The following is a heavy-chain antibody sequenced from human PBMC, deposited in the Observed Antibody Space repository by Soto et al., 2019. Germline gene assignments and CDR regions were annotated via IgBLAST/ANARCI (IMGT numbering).Heavy chain of an antibody. CDR2: ITDGGDNT. CDR3: VRGQYHYHF. V-gene: IGHV3-23*01. D-gene: IGHD3-10*01. CDR1: GFPFTTYA. J-gene: IGHJ4*02. Sequence: GGSLRLSCAASGFPFTTYAMTWVRQASGKGLDWVSSITDGGDNTYYADSVRGRFTISRDNSNSMLYLQLNSLRAEDTALYYCVRGQYHYHFWGQGTLVTVSS.